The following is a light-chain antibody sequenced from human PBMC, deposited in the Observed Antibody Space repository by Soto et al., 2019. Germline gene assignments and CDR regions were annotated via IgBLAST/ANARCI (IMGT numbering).Light chain of an antibody. CDR1: QDISNY. J-gene: IGKJ2*01. Sequence: DIQMTQSPSSLSASVGDRVTITCQASQDISNYLNWYQQKPGKAPKLLIYDASNLETGVPSRFSGSGSGTDFTFTISSLQHEDIATYYCQQYDNLPRYTFGQVTKLEIK. CDR3: QQYDNLPRYT. CDR2: DAS. V-gene: IGKV1-33*01.